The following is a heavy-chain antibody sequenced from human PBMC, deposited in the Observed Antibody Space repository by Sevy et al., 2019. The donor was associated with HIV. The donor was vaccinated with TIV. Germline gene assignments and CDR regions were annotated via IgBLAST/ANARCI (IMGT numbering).Heavy chain of an antibody. CDR1: GGTFSSYV. CDR3: ASGNHGSGSYYNYYYYMDV. Sequence: ASVKVSCKASGGTFSSYVISWVRQAPGQGLEWMGRIIPIFGTANYAQKFQGRVTITADESTSTAYMELSSLGSEDTAVYYCASGNHGSGSYYNYYYYMDVWGKGTTVTVSS. V-gene: IGHV1-69*13. D-gene: IGHD3-10*01. J-gene: IGHJ6*03. CDR2: IIPIFGTA.